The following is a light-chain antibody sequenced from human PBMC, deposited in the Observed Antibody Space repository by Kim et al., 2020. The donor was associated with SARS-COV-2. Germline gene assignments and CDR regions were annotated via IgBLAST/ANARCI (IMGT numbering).Light chain of an antibody. J-gene: IGKJ4*01. V-gene: IGKV3-11*01. CDR1: QSVSSY. Sequence: EIVLTQSPATLSLSPGERATLSCRASQSVSSYLAWYQQKPGQAPRLLIYDGSNRATGIPARISGSGSGTDFTLTISSLEPEDFAVYYCQQRSNWPPTFGGGTKVDIK. CDR3: QQRSNWPPT. CDR2: DGS.